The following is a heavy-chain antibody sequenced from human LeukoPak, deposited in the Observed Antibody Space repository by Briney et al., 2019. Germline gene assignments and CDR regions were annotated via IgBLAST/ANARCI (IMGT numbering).Heavy chain of an antibody. CDR1: GYTFTGYY. Sequence: ASVKVSCKASGYTFTGYYMHWVRQAPGQGLEWMGWINPNSGGTNYAQKFQGRVTMTRDTSISTAYMELSRLRSDDTAVYYCARVGSGWSWGSTYYYYYMDVWGKGTTVTISS. CDR3: ARVGSGWSWGSTYYYYYMDV. D-gene: IGHD6-19*01. V-gene: IGHV1-2*02. J-gene: IGHJ6*03. CDR2: INPNSGGT.